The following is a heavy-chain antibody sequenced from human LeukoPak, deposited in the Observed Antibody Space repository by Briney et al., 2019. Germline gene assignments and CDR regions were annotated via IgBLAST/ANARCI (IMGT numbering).Heavy chain of an antibody. CDR1: GGSISSYY. V-gene: IGHV4-59*01. CDR2: IYYSGST. CDR3: ARASGWYRLAFDY. D-gene: IGHD6-19*01. J-gene: IGHJ4*02. Sequence: SETLSLTCTVSGGSISSYYWSWIRQPPGKGLEWIGYIYYSGSTNYNPSLKSRVTISVDTSKNQFSLKLSSVTAADTAVYYCARASGWYRLAFDYWGQGTLVTVSS.